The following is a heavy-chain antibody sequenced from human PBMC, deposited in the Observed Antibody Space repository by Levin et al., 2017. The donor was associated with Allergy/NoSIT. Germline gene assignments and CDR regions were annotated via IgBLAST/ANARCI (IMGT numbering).Heavy chain of an antibody. J-gene: IGHJ5*02. CDR3: ARVTTVIREEGFDP. Sequence: SCTVSGGSISSGDYYWSWIRQPPGKGLEWIGYIYYSGSTYYNPSLKSRVTISVDTSKNQFSLKLSSVTAADTAVYYCARVTTVIREEGFDPWGQGTLVTVSS. CDR2: IYYSGST. D-gene: IGHD4-17*01. V-gene: IGHV4-30-4*01. CDR1: GGSISSGDYY.